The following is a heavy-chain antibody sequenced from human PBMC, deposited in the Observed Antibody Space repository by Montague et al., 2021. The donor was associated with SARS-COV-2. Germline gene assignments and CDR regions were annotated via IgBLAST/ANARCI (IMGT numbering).Heavy chain of an antibody. Sequence: SETLSLTCAVYGASFSGYDWSWIRQPPGKGLEWIVEINHSGSTNYNPSLKSRVTISVDTSKNQFSLKLSSVTAADTAVYYCARGAHITMIVVVITDICLDPWGQGTLVTVSS. CDR1: GASFSGYD. CDR2: INHSGST. V-gene: IGHV4-34*01. CDR3: ARGAHITMIVVVITDICLDP. J-gene: IGHJ5*01. D-gene: IGHD3-22*01.